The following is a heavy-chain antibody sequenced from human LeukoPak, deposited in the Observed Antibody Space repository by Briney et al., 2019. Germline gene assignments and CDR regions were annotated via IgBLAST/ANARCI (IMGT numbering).Heavy chain of an antibody. D-gene: IGHD3-22*01. Sequence: SETLGLTCTVSGGSISSYHWSWIRQPPGKGLEWIGYIYYSGRTNHNASLKSRVTISLDTSKNQFSLKVSSVTAADTAVYYCARHSSGYLFYFDYWGQGTLVPVSS. CDR3: ARHSSGYLFYFDY. CDR2: IYYSGRT. J-gene: IGHJ4*02. V-gene: IGHV4-59*08. CDR1: GGSISSYH.